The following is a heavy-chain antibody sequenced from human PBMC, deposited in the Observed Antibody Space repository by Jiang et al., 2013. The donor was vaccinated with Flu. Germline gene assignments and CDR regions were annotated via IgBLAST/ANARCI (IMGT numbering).Heavy chain of an antibody. Sequence: GSVQPGKSLRLSCAGSTFGLDAHAMHWVRQAPGKGLQWVSGISGSDGVIGYLDSVKGRFIISRDNAKNSMYLQMNSLRPEDTALYYCTVPSFDIWGPGTTVIVS. CDR2: ISGSDGVI. V-gene: IGHV3-9*01. CDR1: TFGLDAHA. CDR3: TVPSFDI. J-gene: IGHJ6*02.